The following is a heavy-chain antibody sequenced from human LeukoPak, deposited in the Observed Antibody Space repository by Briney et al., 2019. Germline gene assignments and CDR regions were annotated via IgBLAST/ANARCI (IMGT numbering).Heavy chain of an antibody. V-gene: IGHV1-2*06. CDR1: GYTFTGYY. Sequence: ASVKVSCKASGYTFTGYYMHWVRQAPGQGLEWMGRINPNSGGTNYAQKFQGRVTMTRDTSISTAYMELSRLRSDDTAVYYCARERTYYGDYYRDAFDIWGQGTMVTVSS. J-gene: IGHJ3*02. D-gene: IGHD4-17*01. CDR3: ARERTYYGDYYRDAFDI. CDR2: INPNSGGT.